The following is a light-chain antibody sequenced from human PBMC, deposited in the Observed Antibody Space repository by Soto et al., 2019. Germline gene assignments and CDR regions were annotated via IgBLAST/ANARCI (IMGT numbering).Light chain of an antibody. CDR1: SGHNSYI. CDR2: VEGSGSY. CDR3: DTWDTNTQV. Sequence: QSVLTQSSSASASLGSSVKLTCTLSSGHNSYIIAWHQQQTGKAPRFLMTVEGSGSYNKGSGVPDRVSASSSGADRYLTISNLQSEDEATYYCDTWDTNTQVFGGGTKVTDL. V-gene: IGLV4-60*03. J-gene: IGLJ2*01.